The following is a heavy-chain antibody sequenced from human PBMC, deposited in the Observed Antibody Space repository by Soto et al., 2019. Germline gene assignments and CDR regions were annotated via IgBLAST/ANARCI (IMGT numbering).Heavy chain of an antibody. CDR2: ISSSSSYI. Sequence: GGSLRLSCAASGFTFSSYSMNWVRQAPGKGLEWVSSISSSSSYIYYADSVKGRFTISRDNAKNSLYLQMNSLRAEDTAVYYCARVQGGFYPYNWFDPWGQVTLVTVSS. J-gene: IGHJ5*02. CDR1: GFTFSSYS. V-gene: IGHV3-21*01. CDR3: ARVQGGFYPYNWFDP. D-gene: IGHD3-10*01.